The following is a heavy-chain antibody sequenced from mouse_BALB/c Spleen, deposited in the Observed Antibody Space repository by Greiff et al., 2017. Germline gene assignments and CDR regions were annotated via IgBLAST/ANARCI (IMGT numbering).Heavy chain of an antibody. CDR2: ISYSGST. CDR3: ARGGNYDRFAY. CDR1: GYSITSDYA. V-gene: IGHV3-2*02. Sequence: EVKLAESGPGLVKPSQSLSLTCTVTGYSITSDYAWNWIRQFPGNKLEWMGYISYSGSTSYNPSLKSRISITRDTSKNQFFLQLNSVTTEDTATYYCARGGNYDRFAYWGQGTLVTVSA. J-gene: IGHJ3*01. D-gene: IGHD2-1*01.